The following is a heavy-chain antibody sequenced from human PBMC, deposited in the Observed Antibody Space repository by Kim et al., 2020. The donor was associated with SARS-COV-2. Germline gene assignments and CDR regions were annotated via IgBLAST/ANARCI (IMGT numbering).Heavy chain of an antibody. J-gene: IGHJ3*01. CDR2: IYFTGNR. Sequence: SDTLSLTCKVSGASIDSGGFYWTWIRQLPGKGLEWIGYIYFTGNRFYNPSLESRVTISLDTSKKQFSLQVDSVTAVDTAIYYCAREWELEAFDLWGQGTMVTVSS. V-gene: IGHV4-30-4*02. CDR3: AREWELEAFDL. CDR1: GASIDSGGFY. D-gene: IGHD1-1*01.